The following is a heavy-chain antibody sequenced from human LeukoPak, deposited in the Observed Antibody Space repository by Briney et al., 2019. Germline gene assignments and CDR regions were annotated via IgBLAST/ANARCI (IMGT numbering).Heavy chain of an antibody. CDR1: GFTFSSYA. D-gene: IGHD2-2*01. CDR2: ISGSGGST. Sequence: GGSLRLSCAASGFTFSSYAMSWVRQAPGKGLEWVSAISGSGGSTYYADSVKGRFTISRDNSKNTLYLQMNSPRAEDTAVYYCAKDLPPFLVVVPAAIDYWGQGTLVTVSS. V-gene: IGHV3-23*01. CDR3: AKDLPPFLVVVPAAIDY. J-gene: IGHJ4*02.